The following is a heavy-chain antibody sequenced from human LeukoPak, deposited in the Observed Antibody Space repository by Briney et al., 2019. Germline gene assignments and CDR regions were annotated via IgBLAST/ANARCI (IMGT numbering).Heavy chain of an antibody. J-gene: IGHJ4*02. Sequence: GASVKVSCKASGYTFTGYYMHWVRQAPGQGLEWMGWINPNSGGTNYAQKFQGRVTMTRDTSISTAYMELSSLRSEDTAVYYCARAQKGGTYYYDSSGYYAVDYWGQGTLVTVSS. V-gene: IGHV1-2*02. CDR1: GYTFTGYY. CDR3: ARAQKGGTYYYDSSGYYAVDY. D-gene: IGHD3-22*01. CDR2: INPNSGGT.